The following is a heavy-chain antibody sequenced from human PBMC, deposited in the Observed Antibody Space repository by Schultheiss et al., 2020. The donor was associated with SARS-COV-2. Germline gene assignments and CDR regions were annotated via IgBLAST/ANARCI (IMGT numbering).Heavy chain of an antibody. Sequence: ASVKVSCKASGYTFTSYGISWVRQAPGQGLEWMGWISAYNGNTNYAQKLQGRVTITADESTSTAYMELSSLRSEDTAVYYCARAGSSGYYYPAGFDIWGQGTMVTVAS. D-gene: IGHD3-22*01. V-gene: IGHV1-18*01. CDR3: ARAGSSGYYYPAGFDI. CDR2: ISAYNGNT. J-gene: IGHJ3*02. CDR1: GYTFTSYG.